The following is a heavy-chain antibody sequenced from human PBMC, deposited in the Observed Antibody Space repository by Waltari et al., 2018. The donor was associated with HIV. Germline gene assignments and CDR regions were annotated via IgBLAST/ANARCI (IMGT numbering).Heavy chain of an antibody. CDR3: ARDRGDSFFPY. CDR2: IYSGGST. CDR1: GFTARSNY. V-gene: IGHV3-53*01. Sequence: EVQLVQSGGGLIQPAGSLRLSCAASGFTARSNYMSWVRQAPGQGLEWVSVIYSGGSTFYADSVQGRFTISRDNAKNTLFLQLNSLRAEDTAVYYCARDRGDSFFPYWGQGTLVTVSS. J-gene: IGHJ4*02. D-gene: IGHD5-18*01.